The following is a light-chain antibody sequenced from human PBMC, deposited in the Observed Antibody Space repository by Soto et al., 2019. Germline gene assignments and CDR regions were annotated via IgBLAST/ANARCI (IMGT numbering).Light chain of an antibody. CDR3: QQYGSSLFT. Sequence: EIVLTQSPGTLSLSPGERATLSCRASQRVSSSYLAWYQQKPGQAPRLLFYGASSRATGIPDRFRGSGSGTDFTLTISRLEPEDCAGYYCQQYGSSLFTFGPGTKVDIK. V-gene: IGKV3-20*01. J-gene: IGKJ3*01. CDR1: QRVSSSY. CDR2: GAS.